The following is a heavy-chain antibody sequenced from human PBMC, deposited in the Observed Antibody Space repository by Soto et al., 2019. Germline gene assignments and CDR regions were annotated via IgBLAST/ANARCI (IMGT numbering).Heavy chain of an antibody. CDR3: AGIHYDFYLYDYYYMDV. CDR1: GFTVSSNY. J-gene: IGHJ6*03. CDR2: IYSGGST. D-gene: IGHD3-3*01. Sequence: GGSLRLSCAASGFTVSSNYMSWVRQAPGKGLEWVSVIYSGGSTYYADSVKGRFTISRDNSKNTLYLQMNSLRAEDTAVYYCAGIHYDFYLYDYYYMDVWGKGTTVTVSS. V-gene: IGHV3-66*01.